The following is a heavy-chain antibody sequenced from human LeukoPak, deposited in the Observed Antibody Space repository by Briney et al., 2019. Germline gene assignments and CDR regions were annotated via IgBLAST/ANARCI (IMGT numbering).Heavy chain of an antibody. V-gene: IGHV3-7*04. CDR2: IKQDGSEK. CDR1: GFTFSSYW. J-gene: IGHJ6*03. CDR3: ARGPARPHYYYYMDV. Sequence: GGSLRLSCAASGFTFSSYWMSWVRQAPGKGLEWVANIKQDGSEKYYVDSVKGRFTISRDNAKNSLYLQMNSLRAEDTAVYYCARGPARPHYYYYMDVWGKGTTVTVSS.